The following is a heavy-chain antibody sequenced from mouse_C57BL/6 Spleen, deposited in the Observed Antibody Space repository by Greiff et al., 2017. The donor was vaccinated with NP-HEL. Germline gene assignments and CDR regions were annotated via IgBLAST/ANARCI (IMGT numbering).Heavy chain of an antibody. J-gene: IGHJ3*01. D-gene: IGHD2-4*01. V-gene: IGHV1-80*01. CDR2: IYPGDGDT. CDR1: GYAFSSYW. Sequence: QVQLQQSGAELVKPGASVKISCKASGYAFSSYWMNWVKQRPGKGLEWIGQIYPGDGDTNYNGKFKGKATLTADKSSSTAYMQLSSLTSEDSAVYFCARGDLYYDDDGGFAYWGQGTLVTVSA. CDR3: ARGDLYYDDDGGFAY.